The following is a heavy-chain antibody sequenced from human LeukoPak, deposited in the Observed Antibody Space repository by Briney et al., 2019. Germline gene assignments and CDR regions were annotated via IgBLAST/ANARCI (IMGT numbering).Heavy chain of an antibody. D-gene: IGHD3-3*01. J-gene: IGHJ4*02. Sequence: PSETLSLTCAVYGGSFSGYCWSWIRQPPGKGLEWIGEINHSGSTNYNPSLKGRVTISVDTSKNQFSLKLSSATAADTAVYYCARIRITIFGVAKHYFDYWGQGTLVTVSS. CDR3: ARIRITIFGVAKHYFDY. CDR2: INHSGST. V-gene: IGHV4-34*01. CDR1: GGSFSGYC.